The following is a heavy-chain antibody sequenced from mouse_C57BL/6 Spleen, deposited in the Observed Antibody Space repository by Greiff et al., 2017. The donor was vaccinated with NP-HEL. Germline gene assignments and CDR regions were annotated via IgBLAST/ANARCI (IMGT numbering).Heavy chain of an antibody. CDR2: IYPGDGDT. D-gene: IGHD2-5*01. J-gene: IGHJ1*03. CDR3: ARNRAYYSTWYFDV. V-gene: IGHV1-80*01. CDR1: GYAFSSYW. Sequence: VQLQQSGAELVKPGASVKISCKASGYAFSSYWMNWVKQRPGKGLEWIGQIYPGDGDTNYNGKFKGKATLTADKSSSTAYMQLSSLTSEDSAVYFCARNRAYYSTWYFDVWGTGTTVTVSS.